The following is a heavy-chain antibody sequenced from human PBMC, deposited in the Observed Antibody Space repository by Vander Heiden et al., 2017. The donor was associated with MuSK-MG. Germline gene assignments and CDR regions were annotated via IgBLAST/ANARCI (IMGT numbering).Heavy chain of an antibody. Sequence: QVQLQESGPGLVKPSQTLSLTCTVSGGSIRRGGFYWSWIRQHPEKGLEWVGHIHHSGRTYYNPSLKSRVTISVDTSKNQFSLKLSSVTAADTAVYYCARLWYYDFVGFHFDYWGQGTLVTVSS. J-gene: IGHJ4*02. CDR3: ARLWYYDFVGFHFDY. V-gene: IGHV4-31*03. D-gene: IGHD3-3*01. CDR1: GGSIRRGGFY. CDR2: IHHSGRT.